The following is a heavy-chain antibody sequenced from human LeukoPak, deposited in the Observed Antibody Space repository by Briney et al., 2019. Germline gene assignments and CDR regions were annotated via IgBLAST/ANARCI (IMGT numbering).Heavy chain of an antibody. Sequence: SETLSLTCTVSGGSISRHYWSWIRQPPGKGLEWIGYIYYSGSTNYSPSLKSRVTISVDTPKNQFSLKLNSVTAADTAVYYCARDREAQLVLFAFDIWGQGTMVTVSS. D-gene: IGHD6-6*01. J-gene: IGHJ3*02. CDR2: IYYSGST. CDR3: ARDREAQLVLFAFDI. CDR1: GGSISRHY. V-gene: IGHV4-59*11.